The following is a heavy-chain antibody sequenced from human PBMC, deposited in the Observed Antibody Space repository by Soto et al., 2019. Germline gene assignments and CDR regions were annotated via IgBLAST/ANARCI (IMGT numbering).Heavy chain of an antibody. J-gene: IGHJ4*02. CDR2: IYYSGRT. CDR1: GGSVSSGSYY. D-gene: IGHD3-3*01. CDR3: ARVFNDFWRGYEIPSALDY. Sequence: SEPLSLTCFVSGGSVSSGSYYWSWIRQPPGKGLEWIGYIYYSGRTNYNPSLKSRVTISVDTSKNQFSLKLSSVTAADTAVYDCARVFNDFWRGYEIPSALDYGGTGTPGTISS. V-gene: IGHV4-61*01.